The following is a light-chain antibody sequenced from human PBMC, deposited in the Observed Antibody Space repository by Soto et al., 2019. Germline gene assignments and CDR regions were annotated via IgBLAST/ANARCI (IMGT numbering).Light chain of an antibody. CDR2: KVS. J-gene: IGKJ4*01. CDR3: LQYNVYPLT. V-gene: IGKV1-5*03. Sequence: DIQMTQSPSTLSASVGDRVTITCRASQNINRWLAWYQQRPGKAPNLLIHKVSTLEAGVPSRFSGSASGTEFTLTISSLQPDDFAAYFCLQYNVYPLTFGGGTKVEIK. CDR1: QNINRW.